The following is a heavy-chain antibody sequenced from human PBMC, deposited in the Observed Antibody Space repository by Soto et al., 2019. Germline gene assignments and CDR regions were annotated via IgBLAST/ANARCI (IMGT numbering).Heavy chain of an antibody. Sequence: EVQLVQYGAEVKKQGESLKISCKGSGYSFTSYWIGWVRQMPGKGLEWMGIIYPGDSDTRYSPSFQGQVTISADKSMSTAYLQWSSLKASDTAMYYCARLGIAVAGTYGMDVWGQGTTVTVSS. V-gene: IGHV5-51*03. CDR3: ARLGIAVAGTYGMDV. CDR2: IYPGDSDT. CDR1: GYSFTSYW. D-gene: IGHD6-19*01. J-gene: IGHJ6*02.